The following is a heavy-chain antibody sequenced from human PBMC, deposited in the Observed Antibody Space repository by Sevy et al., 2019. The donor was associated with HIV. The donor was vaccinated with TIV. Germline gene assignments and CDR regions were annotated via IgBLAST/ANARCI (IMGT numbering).Heavy chain of an antibody. J-gene: IGHJ4*02. D-gene: IGHD5-18*01. CDR3: SKDPRGYHHAPGY. V-gene: IGHV3-30*18. CDR1: GLTFSTYG. CDR2: ISYDGNIQ. Sequence: GGSLRLSCAASGLTFSTYGMHWVRQAPGKGLEWVAVISYDGNIQYYADSVKGRFTVSRDNSKNTLYLQMNSLRAEDLGVYYCSKDPRGYHHAPGYWGQGTLVTVSS.